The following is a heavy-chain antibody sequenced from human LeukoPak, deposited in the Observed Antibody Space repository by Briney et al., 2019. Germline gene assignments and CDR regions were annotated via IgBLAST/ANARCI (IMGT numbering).Heavy chain of an antibody. CDR3: ARGQDYSNRYYYYYMDV. Sequence: SVKVSCKASGGTFSSYAISWVRQAPGQGLEWMGGIIPIFDTANYAQKFQGRVTITTDESTSTAYMELSSLRSEDTAVYYCARGQDYSNRYYYYYMDVWGKGTTVTVSS. J-gene: IGHJ6*03. CDR1: GGTFSSYA. D-gene: IGHD4-11*01. CDR2: IIPIFDTA. V-gene: IGHV1-69*05.